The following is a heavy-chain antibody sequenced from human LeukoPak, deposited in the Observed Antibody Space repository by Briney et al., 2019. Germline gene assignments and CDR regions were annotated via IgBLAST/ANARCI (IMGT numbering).Heavy chain of an antibody. CDR1: GGSISSGDYY. D-gene: IGHD2-21*02. CDR2: IYYSGST. V-gene: IGHV4-30-4*01. J-gene: IGHJ4*02. Sequence: SQTLSLTCTVSGGSISSGDYYWSWIRQPPGKGLEWIGYIYYSGSTYYNPSLKSRVTISVDTSKNQFSLKLSSVTAADTAVYYCARDRGGDGGYDYWGQGTLVTVSS. CDR3: ARDRGGDGGYDY.